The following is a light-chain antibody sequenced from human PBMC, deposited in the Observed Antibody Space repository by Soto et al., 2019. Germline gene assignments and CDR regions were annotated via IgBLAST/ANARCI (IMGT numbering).Light chain of an antibody. J-gene: IGKJ1*01. V-gene: IGKV1-5*03. CDR1: QSISSW. CDR3: QQYTSYSRT. Sequence: DIQMTQSPSTLSASVGDTVTITCRASQSISSWLAWFQQKPGKAPKLLIAQASYLESGVPSRFSGSESGTEFTLTISGLQPDDFATYYCQQYTSYSRTFGQGTKVEIK. CDR2: QAS.